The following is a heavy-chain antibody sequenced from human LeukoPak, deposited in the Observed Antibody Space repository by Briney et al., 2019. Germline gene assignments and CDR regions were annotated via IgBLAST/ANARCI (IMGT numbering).Heavy chain of an antibody. J-gene: IGHJ6*03. Sequence: SETLSLTCTVSGGSISSYYWSWIRQPPGKGLEYIGYIYYSGYTNYNPSLKSRVTISVDKSKNQFSLMLSSVTAADTAVYYCARESTMFNYYYMDVWGKGTTVTVSS. V-gene: IGHV4-59*12. D-gene: IGHD3-10*02. CDR3: ARESTMFNYYYMDV. CDR2: IYYSGYT. CDR1: GGSISSYY.